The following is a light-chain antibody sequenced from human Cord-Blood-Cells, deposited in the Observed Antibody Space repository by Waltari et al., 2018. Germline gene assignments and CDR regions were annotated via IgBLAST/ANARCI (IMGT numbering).Light chain of an antibody. J-gene: IGLJ2*01. CDR2: EVS. CDR1: SSDVGSYNL. Sequence: QSALPQPAPVSGSPGQSITTSCPGTSSDVGSYNLVPWYQQHPGKAPKLMIYEVSKRPSGVSNRFSGSKAGNTASLTISGLQAEDEADYYCCSYAGSSTLVFGGGTKLTVL. CDR3: CSYAGSSTLV. V-gene: IGLV2-23*02.